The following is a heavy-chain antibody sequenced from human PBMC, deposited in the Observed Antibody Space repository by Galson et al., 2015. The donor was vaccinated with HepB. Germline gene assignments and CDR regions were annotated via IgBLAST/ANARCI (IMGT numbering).Heavy chain of an antibody. V-gene: IGHV1-69*02. Sequence: SVKVSCKASGGTFSSYTISWVRQAPGQGPEWMGRIIPILGIANYAQKFQGRVTITADESTSTAYMELSSLRSEDTAVYYCGSVERPANRYYYYYMDVWGKGTTVTVSS. CDR2: IIPILGIA. CDR1: GGTFSSYT. CDR3: GSVERPANRYYYYYMDV. D-gene: IGHD1-1*01. J-gene: IGHJ6*03.